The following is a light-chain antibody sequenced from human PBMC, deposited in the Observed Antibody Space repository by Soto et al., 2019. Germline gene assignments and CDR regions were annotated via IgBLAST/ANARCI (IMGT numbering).Light chain of an antibody. CDR3: QQYNSYVWT. CDR2: KAS. Sequence: DFQMTQSPSTLSASVGDRVTITCRASQSISNWLAWYQQKPGEAPRLLIYKASSLKSGVPSRFSGSGSGTQFTLAINSLQPDDSATYYCQQYNSYVWTFGQGTKVEIK. J-gene: IGKJ1*01. V-gene: IGKV1-5*03. CDR1: QSISNW.